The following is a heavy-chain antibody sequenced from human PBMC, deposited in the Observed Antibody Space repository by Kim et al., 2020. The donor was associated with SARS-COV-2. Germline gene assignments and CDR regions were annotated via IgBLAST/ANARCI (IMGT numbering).Heavy chain of an antibody. Sequence: ADSVKGRFTISRDNSKNTLYLQMNSLRAEGTAVYYCARSGIAVAGRGLNYWGQGTLVTVSS. J-gene: IGHJ4*02. CDR3: ARSGIAVAGRGLNY. V-gene: IGHV3-30*05. D-gene: IGHD6-19*01.